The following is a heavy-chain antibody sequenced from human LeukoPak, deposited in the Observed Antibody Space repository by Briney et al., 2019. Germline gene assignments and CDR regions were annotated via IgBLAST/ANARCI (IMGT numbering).Heavy chain of an antibody. J-gene: IGHJ6*02. CDR1: GGSISSYY. Sequence: NTSETLSLTCTVSGGSISSYYWSWVRQPPGKGLEWVGYIYYSGSTNYNPSLKSRVTISVDTSKSQLSLKLSSVTAADTAVYYCARVVGATTGYYYYGMDVWGQGTTVTVSS. D-gene: IGHD1-26*01. V-gene: IGHV4-59*01. CDR3: ARVVGATTGYYYYGMDV. CDR2: IYYSGST.